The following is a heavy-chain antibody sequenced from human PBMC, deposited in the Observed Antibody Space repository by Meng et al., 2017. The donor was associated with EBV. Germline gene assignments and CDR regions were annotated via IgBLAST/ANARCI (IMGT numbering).Heavy chain of an antibody. Sequence: VQLTESGPGLGKPSETLSLNCTVSGDSISDYYWSWIRQPPGKGLEWIGYIHYSGSTYYNPSLKSRITISVDMSRNQFSLRLTSVTSADMAVYYCARVNSDCGGVMCYKGWFDPWGQGTLVTVSS. V-gene: IGHV4-59*08. CDR3: ARVNSDCGGVMCYKGWFDP. CDR1: GDSISDYY. CDR2: IHYSGST. D-gene: IGHD2-21*01. J-gene: IGHJ5*02.